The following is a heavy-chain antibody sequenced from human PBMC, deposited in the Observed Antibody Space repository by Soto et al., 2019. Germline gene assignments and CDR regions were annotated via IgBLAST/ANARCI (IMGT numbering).Heavy chain of an antibody. D-gene: IGHD5-18*01. CDR2: ISASGGST. J-gene: IGHJ4*02. Sequence: EVQLLESGGGLVQPGGSLRLSCAASGFTFSSYAMSWVRQAPGKGLEWVSAISASGGSTYYADSVKGRFTISRDNSKNTRYLQMNSLRAEDTAVYYCAKDLGYSYGYGPVDYWGKGTLVTVSS. CDR1: GFTFSSYA. V-gene: IGHV3-23*01. CDR3: AKDLGYSYGYGPVDY.